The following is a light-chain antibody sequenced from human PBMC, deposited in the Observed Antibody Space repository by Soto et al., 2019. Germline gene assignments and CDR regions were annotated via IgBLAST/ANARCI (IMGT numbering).Light chain of an antibody. Sequence: EIVFTQSPVTLSFSPGERGTLSCRASQSVGTSLAWYQQKPGQAPRLLIYGASNRATGIPDRFSGSGSGTDFTLTISKLEPEDFAVYHCQQYGGSPRTLGQGTKVDIK. J-gene: IGKJ1*01. CDR1: QSVGTS. CDR2: GAS. V-gene: IGKV3-20*01. CDR3: QQYGGSPRT.